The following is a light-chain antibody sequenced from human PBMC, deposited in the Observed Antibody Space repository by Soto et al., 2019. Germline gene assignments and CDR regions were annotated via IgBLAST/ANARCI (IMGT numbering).Light chain of an antibody. V-gene: IGKV1-39*01. CDR2: AAS. J-gene: IGKJ5*01. CDR1: QSISSH. Sequence: DIQMTQSPSSLSASVGDRVTITCRASQSISSHLNWYQQKPGKAPKLLIYAASSLQSGVPSRFSGSGSGTDFTLTISRLEPEDFALFYCHQYGSSPITFGQGTRLEIK. CDR3: HQYGSSPIT.